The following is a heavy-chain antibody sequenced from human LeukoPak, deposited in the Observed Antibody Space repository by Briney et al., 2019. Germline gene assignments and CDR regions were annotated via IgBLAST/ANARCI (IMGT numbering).Heavy chain of an antibody. CDR1: GFTFSGYA. CDR2: ISGSGGST. J-gene: IGHJ4*02. CDR3: ANRYCSGGSCYLDY. V-gene: IGHV3-23*01. Sequence: GGSLRLSCAASGFTFSGYAMNWVRQAPGKGLEWVSAISGSGGSTYYADSVKGRFTISRDNSKNTLYLQMNSLRAEDTAVYYCANRYCSGGSCYLDYWGQGTLVTISS. D-gene: IGHD2-15*01.